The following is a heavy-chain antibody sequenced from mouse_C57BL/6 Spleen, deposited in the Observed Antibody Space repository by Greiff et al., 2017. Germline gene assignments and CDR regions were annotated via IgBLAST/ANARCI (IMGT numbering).Heavy chain of an antibody. V-gene: IGHV5-17*01. D-gene: IGHD1-1*01. CDR2: ISNGSSTI. Sequence: VQLKESGGGLVKPGGSLKLSCAASGFTFSDYGMHWVRQAPEKGLEWVAYISNGSSTIYYADTVKGRFTISRDNAKNTLFLQMTSLRSEDTAMYYCARTTRGAMDYWGQGTSVTVSS. J-gene: IGHJ4*01. CDR3: ARTTRGAMDY. CDR1: GFTFSDYG.